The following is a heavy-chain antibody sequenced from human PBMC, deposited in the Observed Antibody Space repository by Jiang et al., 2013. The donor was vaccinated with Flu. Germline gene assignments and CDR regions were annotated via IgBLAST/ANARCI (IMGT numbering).Heavy chain of an antibody. CDR3: AKDLNIVVVSALSDAFDI. CDR1: GFTFSSYA. D-gene: IGHD2-21*01. CDR2: ISGSGGST. V-gene: IGHV3-23*04. Sequence: QLVESGGGLVQPGGSLRLSCAASGFTFSSYAMSWVRQAPGKGLEWVSAISGSGGSTYYADSVKGRFTISRDNSKNTLYLQMNSLRAEDTAVYYCAKDLNIVVVSALSDAFDIWGQGTMVTVSS. J-gene: IGHJ3*02.